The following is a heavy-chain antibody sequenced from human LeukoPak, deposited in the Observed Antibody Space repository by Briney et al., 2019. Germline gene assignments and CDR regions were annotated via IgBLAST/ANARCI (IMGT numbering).Heavy chain of an antibody. CDR3: ARQFWSLVI. Sequence: GGSLRLSCVASGLTVSSNYMSWVRQAPGKGLEWVSVIDSGGNTYYADSVKGRFTISRDNSKNTLYLQMNSLRAEDTAVYYCARQFWSLVIWGQGTLVTVSS. D-gene: IGHD2-21*01. V-gene: IGHV3-53*01. CDR1: GLTVSSNY. CDR2: IDSGGNT. J-gene: IGHJ4*02.